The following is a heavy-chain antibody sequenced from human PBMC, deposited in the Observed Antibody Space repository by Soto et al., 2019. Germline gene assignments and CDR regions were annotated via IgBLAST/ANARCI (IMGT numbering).Heavy chain of an antibody. Sequence: EVQLLESGGGLVQPGGSLRLSCAASGFTFSSYAMSWVRQAPGKGLEWVSGISGSGGSTYYADSVRGRFTISRDNSKNTLHLQMNRLRAEETAVYYCATDFSRLMIVVAADAFDLWGQGTVVHVSS. CDR3: ATDFSRLMIVVAADAFDL. CDR1: GFTFSSYA. D-gene: IGHD3-22*01. V-gene: IGHV3-23*01. J-gene: IGHJ3*01. CDR2: ISGSGGST.